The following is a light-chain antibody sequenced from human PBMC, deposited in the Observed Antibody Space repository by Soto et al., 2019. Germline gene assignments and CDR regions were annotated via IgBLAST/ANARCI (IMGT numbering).Light chain of an antibody. Sequence: DMQRTQSPTTLSASVGDRVTITCRASQSISSYLAWYQQKPGKAPKLLIYKASSLESGAPSRFSGSASGTEFTLTISSLQPDDFATYYCQQYNSYSYTFGQGTKVDIK. CDR1: QSISSY. V-gene: IGKV1-5*03. CDR3: QQYNSYSYT. CDR2: KAS. J-gene: IGKJ2*01.